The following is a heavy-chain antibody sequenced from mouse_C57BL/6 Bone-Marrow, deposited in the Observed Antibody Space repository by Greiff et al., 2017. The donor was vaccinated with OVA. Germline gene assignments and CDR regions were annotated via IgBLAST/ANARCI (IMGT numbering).Heavy chain of an antibody. Sequence: QVQLKESGAELAKPGASVKLSCKASGYTFTEYTIHWVKQRSGQGLEWIGWFYPGSGSIKYNEKFKDKATLTADKSSSTVYMELSRLTSEDSAVYFCARHGFTTVVENYYAMDYWGQGTSVTVSS. CDR2: FYPGSGSI. CDR1: GYTFTEYT. CDR3: ARHGFTTVVENYYAMDY. D-gene: IGHD1-1*01. V-gene: IGHV1-62-2*01. J-gene: IGHJ4*01.